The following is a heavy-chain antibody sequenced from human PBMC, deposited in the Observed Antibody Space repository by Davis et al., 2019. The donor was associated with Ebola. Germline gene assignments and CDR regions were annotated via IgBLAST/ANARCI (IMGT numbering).Heavy chain of an antibody. J-gene: IGHJ6*03. CDR1: GYTFTGYY. CDR3: ARDLEERDSSSWSYYYYYMDV. V-gene: IGHV1-2*02. CDR2: INPNSGGT. Sequence: ASVKVSCKASGYTFTGYYIHWVRQAPGQGLEWMGWINPNSGGTNYAQKFQGRVTMTRDTSIRTAYMELSRLRSDDTAVYYCARDLEERDSSSWSYYYYYMDVWGKGTTVTVSS. D-gene: IGHD6-13*01.